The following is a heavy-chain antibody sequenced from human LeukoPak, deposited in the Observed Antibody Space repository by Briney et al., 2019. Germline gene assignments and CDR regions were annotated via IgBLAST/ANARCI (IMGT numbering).Heavy chain of an antibody. CDR3: ARDFLVPAAPYNWFDP. CDR1: GYTFTGYY. D-gene: IGHD2-2*01. CDR2: INPNSGGT. Sequence: GASVKVSCKASGYTFTGYYMHWVRQAPGQGLEWMGRINPNSGGTNYAQKFQGRVTMTRDTSISTAYMELSGLRSDDTAVYYCARDFLVPAAPYNWFDPWGQGTLVTVSS. V-gene: IGHV1-2*06. J-gene: IGHJ5*02.